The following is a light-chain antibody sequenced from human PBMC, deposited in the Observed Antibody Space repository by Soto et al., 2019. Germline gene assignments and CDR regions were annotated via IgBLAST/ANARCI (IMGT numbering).Light chain of an antibody. J-gene: IGLJ1*01. CDR1: SSDVGGYNY. CDR2: EVS. V-gene: IGLV2-14*01. Sequence: QSALTQPASVSGSPGQSITISCTGTSSDVGGYNYVSWYQQHPGNAPKLMIYEVSNRPSGDSNRFSGSKSGNTASLTISGLQAEDEADYYCSSYTSSSIDYVFGTGTKLTVL. CDR3: SSYTSSSIDYV.